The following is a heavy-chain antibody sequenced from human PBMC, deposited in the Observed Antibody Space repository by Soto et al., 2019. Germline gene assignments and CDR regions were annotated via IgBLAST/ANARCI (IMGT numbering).Heavy chain of an antibody. J-gene: IGHJ6*02. Sequence: GGSLRLSCAASGFTFSSYSMNWVRQAPGKGLEWVSAISGSGGSTYYADSVKGRFTISRDNSKNTLYLQMNSLRAEDTAVYFCAKDMGTGYDYYYYYYGMDVWGQGTTVTVSS. CDR1: GFTFSSYS. CDR2: ISGSGGST. V-gene: IGHV3-23*01. D-gene: IGHD3-22*01. CDR3: AKDMGTGYDYYYYYYGMDV.